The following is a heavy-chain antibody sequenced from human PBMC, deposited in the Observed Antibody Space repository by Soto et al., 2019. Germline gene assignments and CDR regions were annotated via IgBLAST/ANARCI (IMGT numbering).Heavy chain of an antibody. J-gene: IGHJ3*02. Sequence: GSLRLSCAASGFTFSNAWMNWVRQAPGKGLEWVGRIKSKTDGGTTDYAAPVKGRFTISRDDSKNTLYLQMNSLKTEDTAVYYCTTDSHLDTVADAFDIWGQGTMVTVSS. CDR1: GFTFSNAW. CDR3: TTDSHLDTVADAFDI. CDR2: IKSKTDGGTT. D-gene: IGHD4-17*01. V-gene: IGHV3-15*07.